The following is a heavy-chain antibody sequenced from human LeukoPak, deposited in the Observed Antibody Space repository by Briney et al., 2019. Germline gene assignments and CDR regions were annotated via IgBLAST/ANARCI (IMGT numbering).Heavy chain of an antibody. D-gene: IGHD1-14*01. CDR1: GASIRGSITSGTYY. J-gene: IGHJ4*02. V-gene: IGHV4-61*02. CDR2: MYNSGTT. CDR3: ARSTNRVDS. Sequence: PSETLSLTCTVSGASIRGSITSGTYYWSWIRQPAGKGLEWIGRMYNSGTTINYNPSLKSRVTISVDTSKNQFSLNVTSVTAADTAVYYCARSTNRVDSWGQGTLVTVSS.